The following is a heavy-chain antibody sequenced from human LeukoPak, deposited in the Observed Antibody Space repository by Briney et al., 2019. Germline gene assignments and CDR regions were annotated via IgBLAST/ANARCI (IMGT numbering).Heavy chain of an antibody. J-gene: IGHJ3*02. CDR2: INPNSGGK. CDR3: AEASSGWYNAFDI. D-gene: IGHD6-19*01. V-gene: IGHV1-2*02. CDR1: GYTFTGYY. Sequence: GASVKVSCKASGYTFTGYYMHWVRQAPGQGLEWMGWINPNSGGKNYAQKFQGRVTMTRDTSISTAYMELSRLRSDDTAVYYCAEASSGWYNAFDIWGQGTMVTVSS.